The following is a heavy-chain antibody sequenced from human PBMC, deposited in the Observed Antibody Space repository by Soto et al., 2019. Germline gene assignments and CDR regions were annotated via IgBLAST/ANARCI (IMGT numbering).Heavy chain of an antibody. V-gene: IGHV4-31*03. D-gene: IGHD4-17*01. CDR2: VYYSGST. CDR3: ARDVDGYGDIDK. CDR1: GGSISSGGYY. J-gene: IGHJ4*02. Sequence: QVQLQESGPGLVKPSQTLSLTCTVSGGSISSGGYYWSWIRQHPGKGLEWIGYVYYSGSTYYNPPLQSRITISIDTSKNQFSLKLSSVTAADTAVYSCARDVDGYGDIDKWGQGTLVTVSA.